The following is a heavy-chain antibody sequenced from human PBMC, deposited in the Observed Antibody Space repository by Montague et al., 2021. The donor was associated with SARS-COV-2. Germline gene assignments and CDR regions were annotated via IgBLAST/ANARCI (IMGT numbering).Heavy chain of an antibody. D-gene: IGHD1-20*01. CDR3: VRDQGRSNWNYPDY. Sequence: SETLSLTCTVYGGSISSYYWSWFRQSAGKGLEWIGRIYNSGSTSYNPSLKSRVTMSVDTSKNQFSLKLSSVTAADTAVYYCVRDQGRSNWNYPDYWGQGTLVTVSS. CDR1: GGSISSYY. V-gene: IGHV4-4*07. CDR2: IYNSGST. J-gene: IGHJ4*02.